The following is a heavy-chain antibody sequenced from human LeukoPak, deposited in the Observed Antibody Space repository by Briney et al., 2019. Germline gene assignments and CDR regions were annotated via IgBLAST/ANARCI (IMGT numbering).Heavy chain of an antibody. Sequence: PGGPLRLSCAASGFPFSDFYMNWMRQAPGKRPEWISHIHKNGRTMDYAVPVEGRFTISRDNGKNALYLQMSSLRAEDTAVYYCTRGVFSDVWGKGTTVTVSS. J-gene: IGHJ6*04. CDR1: GFPFSDFY. D-gene: IGHD3-10*01. CDR2: IHKNGRTM. CDR3: TRGVFSDV. V-gene: IGHV3-11*01.